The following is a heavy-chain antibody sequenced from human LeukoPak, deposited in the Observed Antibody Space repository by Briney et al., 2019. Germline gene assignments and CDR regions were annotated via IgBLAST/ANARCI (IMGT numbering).Heavy chain of an antibody. D-gene: IGHD3-3*01. CDR2: INYSGST. J-gene: IGHJ4*02. CDR3: ARPIKGDYYGTFDY. Sequence: PSETLSLTCTVSGGSISSTNYHWGWIRQPPGKGLEWIGSINYSGSTDYNPSLKSRVTVSVDTSKNQYSLKLRSVTAADTAVYYCARPIKGDYYGTFDYWGQGTLVTVSS. V-gene: IGHV4-39*01. CDR1: GGSISSTNYH.